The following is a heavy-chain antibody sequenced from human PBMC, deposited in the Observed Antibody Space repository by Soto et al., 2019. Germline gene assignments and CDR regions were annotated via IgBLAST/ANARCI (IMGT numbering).Heavy chain of an antibody. J-gene: IGHJ3*01. CDR1: GGSITPYY. CDR3: ARQQYTVVTAFDV. D-gene: IGHD2-15*01. V-gene: IGHV4-59*07. CDR2: VSYNGNT. Sequence: QVQLKESGPGLVKPADTLSLKCTVSGGSITPYYWSWIRQTPGGGLEWIGYVSYNGNTNYNPSLKSRVSISADTSKNEFSLKWTSLTAADAAIYFCARQQYTVVTAFDVWGQGTMVAVSS.